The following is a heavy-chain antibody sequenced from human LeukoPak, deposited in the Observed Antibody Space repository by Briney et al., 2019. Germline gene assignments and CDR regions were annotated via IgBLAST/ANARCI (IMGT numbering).Heavy chain of an antibody. V-gene: IGHV4-34*01. CDR1: GGSFSGRY. Sequence: SETLSLTCVVYGGSFSGRYWSWIRQPPGKGLEWIGEINHSGSTNYNPSLKSRVTISLDTSKNQFSLKLSSVTAADTAVYYCARGLGGYWGQGTLVTVSS. CDR2: INHSGST. J-gene: IGHJ4*02. CDR3: ARGLGGY.